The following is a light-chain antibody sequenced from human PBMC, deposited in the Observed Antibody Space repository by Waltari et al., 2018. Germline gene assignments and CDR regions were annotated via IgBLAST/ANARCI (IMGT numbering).Light chain of an antibody. J-gene: IGKJ4*01. CDR2: AAY. CDR3: LHLSNFPLS. Sequence: DIQLTQSPSLLSASVRDRVTITCRANQVISTHLALYQHKPGKAPKLLIYAAYTLQSAIPSRFSGSGSGTEFTLTIDSLQPEDFATYYCLHLSNFPLSFGGGTKVELK. CDR1: QVISTH. V-gene: IGKV1-9*01.